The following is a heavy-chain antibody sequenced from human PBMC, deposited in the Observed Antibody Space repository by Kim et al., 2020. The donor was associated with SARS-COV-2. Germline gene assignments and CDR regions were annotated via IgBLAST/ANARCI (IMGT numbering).Heavy chain of an antibody. V-gene: IGHV3-30*18. CDR1: GFTFSSYG. CDR2: ISYDGSNK. CDR3: AKLGYDFWSGYGYYYGMDV. D-gene: IGHD3-3*01. J-gene: IGHJ6*02. Sequence: GGSLRLSCAASGFTFSSYGMHWVRQAPGKGLEWVAVISYDGSNKYYADSVKGRITISRDNSKNTLYLQMNSLRAEDTAVYYCAKLGYDFWSGYGYYYGMDVWGQGTTLTVSS.